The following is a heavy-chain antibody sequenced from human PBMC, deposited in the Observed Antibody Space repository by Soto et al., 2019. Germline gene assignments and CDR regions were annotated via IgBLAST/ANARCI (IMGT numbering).Heavy chain of an antibody. D-gene: IGHD4-17*01. CDR2: TSPASDNT. CDR1: GFNFRGYY. Sequence: LRLSCVAAGFNFRGYYMAWVRQAPGKGPEWVSGTSPASDNTQSADSVKGRFTISRDNSKNTLYLQMNSLRAEDTAVYYCARDLTNLVTTVTTHHAFDIWGQGTMVTVSS. J-gene: IGHJ3*02. CDR3: ARDLTNLVTTVTTHHAFDI. V-gene: IGHV3-23*01.